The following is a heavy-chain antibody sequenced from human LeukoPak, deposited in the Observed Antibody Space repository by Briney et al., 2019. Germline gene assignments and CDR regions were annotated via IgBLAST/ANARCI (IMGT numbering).Heavy chain of an antibody. D-gene: IGHD6-19*01. CDR2: ISTKGGST. J-gene: IGHJ4*02. CDR3: ARDRSGAFDY. V-gene: IGHV3-64*02. CDR1: GFIFSNYA. Sequence: GGSLRLSCAASGFIFSNYAMCWVRQAPGKGLESVAAISTKGGSTSYADSVKGRMTISRDDSKNTLFLQMGSLTTDDMCLYFCARDRSGAFDYWGQGTLVTVSS.